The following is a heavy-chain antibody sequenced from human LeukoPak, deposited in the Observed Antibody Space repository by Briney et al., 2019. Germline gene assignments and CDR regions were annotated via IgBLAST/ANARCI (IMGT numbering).Heavy chain of an antibody. CDR2: IHNDGST. J-gene: IGHJ4*01. CDR1: GFIVSNTY. V-gene: IGHV3-53*01. CDR3: ASLARDY. D-gene: IGHD3-3*02. Sequence: QTGGSLRLSCAASGFIVSNTYMTWVRQAPRKGLEWVSVIHNDGSTYYADSVKGRFTVSRDNSKNMLFLRMNSLRVEDTAVYFCASLARDYWGQGTLVSVSS.